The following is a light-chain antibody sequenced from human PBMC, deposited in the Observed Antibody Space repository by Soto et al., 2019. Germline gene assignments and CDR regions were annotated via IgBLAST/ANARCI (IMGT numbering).Light chain of an antibody. V-gene: IGKV1-9*01. J-gene: IGKJ4*01. CDR1: QGISNY. CDR3: QQLTSPLT. Sequence: IQLTQSPSSLSASVGDRVSITCRTNQGISNYLAWYQQKPGKAPKLLVYAASTLRSGVPSRFSGSRSGTDFTLTISSLQPEDSATYYCQQLTSPLTFGGGTKVEIK. CDR2: AAS.